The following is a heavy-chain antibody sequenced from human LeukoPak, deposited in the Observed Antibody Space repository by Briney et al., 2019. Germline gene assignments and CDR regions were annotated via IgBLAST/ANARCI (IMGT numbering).Heavy chain of an antibody. CDR2: IYYSGST. D-gene: IGHD4-17*01. Sequence: PSETLSLTCTVSGGSISSYYWSWIRQPPGKGLEWIGYIYYSGSTNYNPSLKSRVTISVDTSKNQFSLELSSVTAADTAVYYCASIGTTVTTFDYWGQGTLVTVSS. CDR3: ASIGTTVTTFDY. J-gene: IGHJ4*02. CDR1: GGSISSYY. V-gene: IGHV4-59*01.